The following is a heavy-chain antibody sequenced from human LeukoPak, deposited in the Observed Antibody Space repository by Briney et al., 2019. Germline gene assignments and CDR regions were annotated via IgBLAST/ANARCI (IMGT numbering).Heavy chain of an antibody. V-gene: IGHV1-69*04. D-gene: IGHD3-22*01. CDR2: IIPILDIA. Sequence: SVKVSCKASGGTFSSHAINWVRQAPGQGLEWMGRIIPILDIANYAQKFQGRVTITADKSTSTAYMELSSLRSEDTAVYYCARSIQDYYDNNGYPFDYWGQGTLVTVSS. CDR1: GGTFSSHA. CDR3: ARSIQDYYDNNGYPFDY. J-gene: IGHJ4*02.